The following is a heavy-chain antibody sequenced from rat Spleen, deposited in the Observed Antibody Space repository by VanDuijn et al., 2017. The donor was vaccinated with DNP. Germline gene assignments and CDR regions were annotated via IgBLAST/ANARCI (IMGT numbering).Heavy chain of an antibody. CDR1: GFTFSSFP. V-gene: IGHV5-46*01. J-gene: IGHJ2*01. D-gene: IGHD4-4*01. Sequence: EVQLVESGGGLVQPGRSLRLSCVASGFTFSSFPMAWVRQAPKKGLEWVATISTSGGRTYYRDSLEGRLTLSRDNAKSRLYPQMNRLKSEDTATDYCAKNAGFYLDYWGQGVMVTVSS. CDR2: ISTSGGRT. CDR3: AKNAGFYLDY.